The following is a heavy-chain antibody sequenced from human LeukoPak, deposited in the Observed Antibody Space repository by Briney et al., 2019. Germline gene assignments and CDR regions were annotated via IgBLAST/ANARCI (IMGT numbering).Heavy chain of an antibody. CDR1: GGSISSSSYY. J-gene: IGHJ4*02. CDR3: ARLRDFWTDY. Sequence: PSETLSLTCTVSGGSISSSSYYWGWIRQPPGKGLEWIGSIYYSGSTYYNPSLKSRVTISEDTSKNQFSLKLSSVTAADTAVYYCARLRDFWTDYWGQGTLVTVSS. V-gene: IGHV4-39*01. CDR2: IYYSGST. D-gene: IGHD3/OR15-3a*01.